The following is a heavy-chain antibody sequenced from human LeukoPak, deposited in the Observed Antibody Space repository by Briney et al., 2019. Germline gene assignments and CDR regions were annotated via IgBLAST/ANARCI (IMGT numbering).Heavy chain of an antibody. CDR2: IYSSVST. J-gene: IGHJ4*02. D-gene: IGHD1-26*01. Sequence: SETLSLTCTVSGGSISSNAYYWAWIRQPPGKGLEWIGSIYSSVSTYYNPSLKSRVTISVDTSKSQFSLRLSSVTAADTALYYCAYGGSYGHLGYWGQGIPVTVSS. CDR3: AYGGSYGHLGY. V-gene: IGHV4-39*01. CDR1: GGSISSNAYY.